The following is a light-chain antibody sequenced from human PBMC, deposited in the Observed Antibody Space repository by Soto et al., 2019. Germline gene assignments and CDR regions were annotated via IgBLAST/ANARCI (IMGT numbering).Light chain of an antibody. CDR3: QQRTNWPLT. CDR2: DAS. J-gene: IGKJ4*01. Sequence: EIVLTQSPATLSLSPGERATVSCRASLSVSSFLAWYQQKPGQAPRLLIYDASNRATGIPARFSGSGSGTDFTLTISSLEPEDFAVYYCQQRTNWPLTFGGGTKVEIK. V-gene: IGKV3-11*01. CDR1: LSVSSF.